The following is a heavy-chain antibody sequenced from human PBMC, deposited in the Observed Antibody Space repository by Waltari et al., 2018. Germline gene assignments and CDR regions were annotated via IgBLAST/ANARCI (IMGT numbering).Heavy chain of an antibody. CDR1: GCSISSHY. CDR2: IYYSGST. V-gene: IGHV4-59*11. CDR3: ASSGGSGSYYSFDY. D-gene: IGHD3-10*01. Sequence: QVQLQESGPGLVKPSETLSITSTGPGCSISSHYWRWIPQPPGKGLEWIGYIYYSGSTNYNPSLKSLVTISVDTSKNQFSLKLSSVTAADTAVYYCASSGGSGSYYSFDYWGQGTLVTVSS. J-gene: IGHJ4*02.